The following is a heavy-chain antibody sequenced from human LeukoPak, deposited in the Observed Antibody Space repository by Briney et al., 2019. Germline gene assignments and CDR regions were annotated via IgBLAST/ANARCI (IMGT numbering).Heavy chain of an antibody. D-gene: IGHD6-13*01. V-gene: IGHV4-59*01. Sequence: PSETLSLTCSVSGGSISSYYWSWIRQPPGKGLELIGYIYYSGSTNYNPSLKSRVTISVDTSKNHLSLKLSSVTAADTAVYYCARFSVAAAGTGWFDPWGQGTLVTVSA. CDR3: ARFSVAAAGTGWFDP. CDR2: IYYSGST. CDR1: GGSISSYY. J-gene: IGHJ5*02.